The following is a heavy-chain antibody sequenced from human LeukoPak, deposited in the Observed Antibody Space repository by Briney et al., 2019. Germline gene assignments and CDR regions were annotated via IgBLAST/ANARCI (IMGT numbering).Heavy chain of an antibody. CDR3: AKAQWLERYFDY. V-gene: IGHV3-23*01. J-gene: IGHJ4*02. CDR1: GFTFGNHV. Sequence: GGSLRLSCAVSGFTFGNHVMSWVRQAPGKGLEWVSSISGSGSNTYYTDSVKGRFTISRDNSKNTLSLHMNGLRGEDTAVYYCAKAQWLERYFDYWGQGTLVTVSS. D-gene: IGHD6-19*01. CDR2: ISGSGSNT.